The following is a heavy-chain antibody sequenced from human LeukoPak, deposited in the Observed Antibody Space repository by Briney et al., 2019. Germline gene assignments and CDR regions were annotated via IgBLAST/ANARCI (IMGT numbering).Heavy chain of an antibody. Sequence: ASVKVSCKASGYSFIGYYMHWVRQAPGQGLEWMGWINPNSGSTNYAQKFQGRVTMTRDTSISTAFMDLSRLRSDDTAVYYCARRGNYGDYFDYWGQGTLVTVSS. J-gene: IGHJ4*02. CDR3: ARRGNYGDYFDY. V-gene: IGHV1-2*02. CDR2: INPNSGST. CDR1: GYSFIGYY. D-gene: IGHD4-17*01.